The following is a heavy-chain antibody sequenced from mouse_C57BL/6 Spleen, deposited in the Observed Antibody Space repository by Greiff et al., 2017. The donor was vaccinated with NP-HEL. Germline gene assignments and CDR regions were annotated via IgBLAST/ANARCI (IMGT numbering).Heavy chain of an antibody. V-gene: IGHV1-80*01. CDR1: GYAFSSYW. CDR3: AKGGDYDDYAMDY. Sequence: QVQLKESGAELVKPGASVKISCKASGYAFSSYWMNWVKQRPGKGLEWIGQIYPGDGDTNYNQKFKGKATLTVDTSSSTAYMQLSSLTSEDSAVYYCAKGGDYDDYAMDYWGQGTSVTVSS. CDR2: IYPGDGDT. J-gene: IGHJ4*01. D-gene: IGHD2-4*01.